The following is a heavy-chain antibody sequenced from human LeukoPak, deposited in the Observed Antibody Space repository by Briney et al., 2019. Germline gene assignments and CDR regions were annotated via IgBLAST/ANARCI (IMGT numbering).Heavy chain of an antibody. V-gene: IGHV3-49*04. CDR2: IRSKAYGGTT. CDR1: GFTFGDYA. D-gene: IGHD3-16*02. J-gene: IGHJ6*04. Sequence: GGSLRFSCTASGFTFGDYAMSWVRQAPGKGLEWVGFIRSKAYGGTTEYAASVKGRFTISRDDSKSIAYLQMNSLKTEDTAVYYCTRDPGAYDYVWGSYRFYYYYYGMDVWGKGTTVTVSS. CDR3: TRDPGAYDYVWGSYRFYYYYYGMDV.